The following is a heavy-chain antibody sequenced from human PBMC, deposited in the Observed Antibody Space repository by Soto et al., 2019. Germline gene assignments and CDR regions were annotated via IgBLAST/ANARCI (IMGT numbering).Heavy chain of an antibody. CDR3: ARGGIPPGYGLDV. Sequence: PGGSLRLSCAASGFTFSSYDMHWVRQGTGQGLEWVSTIGIADNRYYSSSVTGRFTISRDDAENSLYLQMNNLKAGDTAVYYCARGGIPPGYGLDVWGQGTTVTVSS. CDR2: IGIADNR. V-gene: IGHV3-13*04. D-gene: IGHD6-13*01. CDR1: GFTFSSYD. J-gene: IGHJ6*02.